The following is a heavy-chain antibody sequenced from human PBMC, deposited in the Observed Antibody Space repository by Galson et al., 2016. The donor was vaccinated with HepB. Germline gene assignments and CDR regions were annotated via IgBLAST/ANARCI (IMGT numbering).Heavy chain of an antibody. CDR2: IYWDDDK. Sequence: PALVQPTQTLTLTCTFSGFSLSTRGVGVGWIRQPPGKALEWLALIYWDDDKRYNPSLKNRLTITKDASKNQVVLTMTSMDSVDTGTYYCVHRRVAGTPGHTWFGPWGQGTLVTVSS. CDR1: GFSLSTRGVG. J-gene: IGHJ5*02. V-gene: IGHV2-5*02. D-gene: IGHD1-1*01. CDR3: VHRRVAGTPGHTWFGP.